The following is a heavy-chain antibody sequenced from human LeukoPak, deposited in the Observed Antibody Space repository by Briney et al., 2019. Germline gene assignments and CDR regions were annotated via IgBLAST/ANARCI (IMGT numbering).Heavy chain of an antibody. CDR1: GGSISSYY. CDR3: ARPYYYDSRIDP. D-gene: IGHD3-22*01. CDR2: IYTSGST. Sequence: SETLSLTCTVSGGSISSYYWSWIRQPPGKGLEWIGYIYTSGSTNYNPSLKSRVTISVDTSKNQFSLKLSSVTAADTAVYYCARPYYYDSRIDPWGQGTRVTVSS. V-gene: IGHV4-4*09. J-gene: IGHJ5*02.